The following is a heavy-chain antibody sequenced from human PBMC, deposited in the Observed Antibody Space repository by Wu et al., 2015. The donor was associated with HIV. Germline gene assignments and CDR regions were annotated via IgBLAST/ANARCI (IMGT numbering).Heavy chain of an antibody. CDR1: GYNFNGFG. CDR3: ARGRYSSNTGFFDF. CDR2: ISDYERNI. D-gene: IGHD3-9*01. V-gene: IGHV1-18*01. Sequence: QVQLVQSGAEVKKPGSSVKVSCKASGYNFNGFGIIWVRQAPGQGLEWMGWISDYERNIHYGQKFRGRLTLTADTVTSTAFMDPRNLRSDDTAIYFCARGRYSSNTGFFDFWGQGTLVTVSS. J-gene: IGHJ4*02.